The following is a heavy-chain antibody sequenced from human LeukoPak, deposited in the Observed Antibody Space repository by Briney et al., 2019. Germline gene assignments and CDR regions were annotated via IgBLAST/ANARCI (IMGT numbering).Heavy chain of an antibody. CDR2: IGPTGFDR. V-gene: IGHV3-21*06. J-gene: IGHJ4*02. CDR1: GLTFSTSG. Sequence: GGSLRLSCTTSGLTFSTSGFNWVRQAPGQGLEWVASIGPTGFDRYHADSIKGRFTISRDNANNFPYLQMDSLRAEDTAVYYCATETNGRHYDYWGQGTLLTVSS. D-gene: IGHD1-14*01. CDR3: ATETNGRHYDY.